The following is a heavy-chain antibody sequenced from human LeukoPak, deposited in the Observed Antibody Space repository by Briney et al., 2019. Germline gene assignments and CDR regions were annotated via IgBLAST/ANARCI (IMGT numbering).Heavy chain of an antibody. D-gene: IGHD2/OR15-2a*01. CDR3: ARARIFLGRFDY. V-gene: IGHV4-38-2*01. J-gene: IGHJ4*02. CDR2: IYHSGST. Sequence: KPSETLSLTCAVSGYSISSGYYWGRIRPPPGKGLEWIGSIYHSGSTYYNPSLKSRVTISVDTSKNQFSLKLSSVTAADTAVYYCARARIFLGRFDYWGQGTLVTVSS. CDR1: GYSISSGYY.